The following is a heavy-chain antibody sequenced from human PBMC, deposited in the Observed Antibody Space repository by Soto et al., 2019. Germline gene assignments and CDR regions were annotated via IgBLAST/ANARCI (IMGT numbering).Heavy chain of an antibody. CDR3: ARDNGAAGTPLRGWFDP. Sequence: SETLSLTCTVSGGSISSGGYYWSWIRQHPGKGLEWIGYIYYSGSTYYNPSLKSRVTISVDTSKNQFSLKLSSVTAADTAVYYCARDNGAAGTPLRGWFDPWGQGTLVTVSS. V-gene: IGHV4-31*03. J-gene: IGHJ5*02. CDR2: IYYSGST. CDR1: GGSISSGGYY. D-gene: IGHD6-13*01.